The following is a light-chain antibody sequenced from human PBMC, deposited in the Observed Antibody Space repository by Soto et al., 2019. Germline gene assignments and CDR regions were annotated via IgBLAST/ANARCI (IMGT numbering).Light chain of an antibody. CDR3: CSDAGSSTFVV. J-gene: IGLJ2*01. CDR1: SSDVGSYNL. CDR2: EGS. Sequence: QSALTQPASVSGSPGQSITISCTGTSSDVGSYNLVSWYQQHPGKAPKLMIYEGSKRPSGVSNRFSGSKSGNTASLTISGLQAEDEADYYCCSDAGSSTFVVVGGGTKLTVL. V-gene: IGLV2-23*01.